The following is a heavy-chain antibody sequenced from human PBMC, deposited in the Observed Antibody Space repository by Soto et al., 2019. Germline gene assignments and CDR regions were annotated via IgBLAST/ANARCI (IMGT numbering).Heavy chain of an antibody. CDR2: IYYSGST. J-gene: IGHJ5*02. CDR1: GGSISGYY. Sequence: PSETLSLTCTVSGGSISGYYWSWIRQPPGKGLEWIGYIYYSGSTNYNPSLKSRVTISVDTSKNQFSLKLSSVTAADTAVYYCARDSFGRGQRFLEWPGGWFDPWGQGTLVTVSS. CDR3: ARDSFGRGQRFLEWPGGWFDP. V-gene: IGHV4-59*01. D-gene: IGHD3-3*01.